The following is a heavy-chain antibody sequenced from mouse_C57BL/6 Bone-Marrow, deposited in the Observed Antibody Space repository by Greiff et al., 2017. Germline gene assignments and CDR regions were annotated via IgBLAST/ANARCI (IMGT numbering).Heavy chain of an antibody. Sequence: QVQLQQPGAELVKPGASVKMSCKASGYTFTSYWITWVKQRPGPGLEWIGDIYPTSGRTNYNEKFKSKAILTVDPSSNTAYMQLSSLTSEDSAVVYCARSGPRGRCVDDWGQGTTLTVSS. J-gene: IGHJ2*01. D-gene: IGHD1-1*01. V-gene: IGHV1-55*01. CDR2: IYPTSGRT. CDR3: ARSGPRGRCVDD. CDR1: GYTFTSYW.